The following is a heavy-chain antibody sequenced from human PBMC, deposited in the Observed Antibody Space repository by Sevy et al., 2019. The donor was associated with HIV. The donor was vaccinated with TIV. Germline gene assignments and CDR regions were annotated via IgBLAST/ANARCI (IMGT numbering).Heavy chain of an antibody. CDR2: ISSNGGST. D-gene: IGHD5-18*01. J-gene: IGHJ4*02. Sequence: GGSLRLSCAASGFSFSSYALHWVRQAPGKGLEYVSAISSNGGSTYYADSVKGRFTISRDNSKNTLYLQMGSLRAEDMDVYYGAREGVGGYSYSLDYWGQGTLVTVSS. CDR1: GFSFSSYA. CDR3: AREGVGGYSYSLDY. V-gene: IGHV3-64*02.